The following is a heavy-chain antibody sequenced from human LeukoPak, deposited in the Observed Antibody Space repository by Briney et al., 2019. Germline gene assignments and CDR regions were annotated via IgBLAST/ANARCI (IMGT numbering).Heavy chain of an antibody. CDR1: GGSISSYY. V-gene: IGHV4-59*01. CDR2: IYYSGST. J-gene: IGHJ5*02. D-gene: IGHD3-3*01. Sequence: SETLSLTCTVSGGSISSYYWSWIRQPPGKGLEWIGYIYYSGSTNYNPSLKSRVTISVDTSKSQFSLKLSSVTAADTAVYYCARASITIFGVVPKGWFDPWGQGTLVTVSS. CDR3: ARASITIFGVVPKGWFDP.